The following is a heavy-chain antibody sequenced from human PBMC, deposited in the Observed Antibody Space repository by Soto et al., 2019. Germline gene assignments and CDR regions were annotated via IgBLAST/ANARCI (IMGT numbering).Heavy chain of an antibody. CDR3: ARDSSITPRPLDY. J-gene: IGHJ4*02. V-gene: IGHV3-11*06. CDR2: VSSTGSYA. Sequence: GGSLRLSCADSGFTFRDYYRSWIRQAPGTGLEWGAYVSSTGSYAKYAASLKGRFTIARDNAKHALYLQMNSLRAEDTAVYYCARDSSITPRPLDYWGEGTPVTVSS. CDR1: GFTFRDYY. D-gene: IGHD6-6*01.